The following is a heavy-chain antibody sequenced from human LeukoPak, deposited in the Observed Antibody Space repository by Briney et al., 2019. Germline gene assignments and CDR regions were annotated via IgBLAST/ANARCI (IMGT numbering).Heavy chain of an antibody. CDR1: GFTFSSYA. CDR2: ISGSGGST. D-gene: IGHD4-17*01. CDR3: AIRTGSLYYYYYIDV. Sequence: GGSLRLSCAASGFTFSSYAMSWVQQAPGKGLEWISAISGSGGSTYYADSVKGRFTISRDNSKNTLYLQMNSLIADDTAVYYCAIRTGSLYYYYYIDVWGKGTTVTVSS. V-gene: IGHV3-23*01. J-gene: IGHJ6*03.